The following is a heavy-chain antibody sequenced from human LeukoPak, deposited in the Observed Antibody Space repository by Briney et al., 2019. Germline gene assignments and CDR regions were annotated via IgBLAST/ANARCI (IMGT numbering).Heavy chain of an antibody. V-gene: IGHV4-34*01. CDR1: GGSFSGYY. J-gene: IGHJ4*02. D-gene: IGHD3-10*01. CDR2: INHSGST. CDR3: ARDGIVGQSGY. Sequence: SETLSLTCAVYGGSFSGYYWSWIRQPPGKGLEWIGEINHSGSTNYNPSLKSRVTISVDTSKNQFSLKLSSVTAADTAVYYCARDGIVGQSGYWGQGTLVTVSS.